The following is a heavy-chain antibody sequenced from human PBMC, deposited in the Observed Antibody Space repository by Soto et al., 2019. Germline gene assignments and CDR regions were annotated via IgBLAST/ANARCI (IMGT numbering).Heavy chain of an antibody. J-gene: IGHJ4*02. V-gene: IGHV4-34*01. CDR3: ARGARPGKQIVVTAETSDYFDY. CDR1: GGSFSSYS. D-gene: IGHD2-21*02. Sequence: PSETLSLTCAVYGGSFSSYSWTWIRQPPGQGLEWIGEIKDRGTTNYNPSLKSRVTISVDTSKNQVSLKLRSVTAADTAVYYCARGARPGKQIVVTAETSDYFDYWGQGNVVTVSS. CDR2: IKDRGTT.